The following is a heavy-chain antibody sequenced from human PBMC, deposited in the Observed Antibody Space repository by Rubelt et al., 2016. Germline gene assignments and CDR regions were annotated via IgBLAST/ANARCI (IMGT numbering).Heavy chain of an antibody. D-gene: IGHD4-23*01. J-gene: IGHJ4*02. Sequence: QVQLVQSGAEVKKPGASVKVSCKASGYTFTSYGISWVRQAPGQGLEWMGWISAYNGNANYAQKLQVRVTMTTDTSTSTAYMELRSLRSDDTAVYYCARDVGGNSVLYYFDYWGQGTLVTVSS. CDR3: ARDVGGNSVLYYFDY. CDR2: ISAYNGNA. CDR1: GYTFTSYG. V-gene: IGHV1-18*01.